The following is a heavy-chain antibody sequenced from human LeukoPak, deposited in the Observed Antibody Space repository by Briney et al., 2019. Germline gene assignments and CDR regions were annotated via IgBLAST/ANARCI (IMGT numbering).Heavy chain of an antibody. J-gene: IGHJ6*03. CDR3: ARDSSGSAYYVFYYMDV. Sequence: ASVKVSCKASGYIFTSYYIHGVRQAPGQGLEWMGVINPSVGSTTYAQKLQGRVTMARDTSTTTVYMELSSLRSQDTAVYFGARDSSGSAYYVFYYMDVWGKGTTVTVSS. D-gene: IGHD1-26*01. CDR2: INPSVGST. V-gene: IGHV1-46*01. CDR1: GYIFTSYY.